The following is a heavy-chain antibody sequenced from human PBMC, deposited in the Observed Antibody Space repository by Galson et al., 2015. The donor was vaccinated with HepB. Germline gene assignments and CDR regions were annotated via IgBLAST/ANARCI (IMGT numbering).Heavy chain of an antibody. D-gene: IGHD2-21*02. Sequence: LRLSCAASGFTFSSYSLNWVRQAPGKGLDWVSSISGRSTYKHYADSVKGRFTISRDNVRDSLYLQMNSLRVEDTAVYYCARASFLVSATNYLDYWGKGTLVTVSS. V-gene: IGHV3-21*01. CDR3: ARASFLVSATNYLDY. CDR2: ISGRSTYK. J-gene: IGHJ4*02. CDR1: GFTFSSYS.